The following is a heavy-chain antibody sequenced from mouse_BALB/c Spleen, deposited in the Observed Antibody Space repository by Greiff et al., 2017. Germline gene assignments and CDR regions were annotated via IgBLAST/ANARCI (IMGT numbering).Heavy chain of an antibody. CDR1: GYTFTSYN. Sequence: LQQPGAELVKPGASVKMSCKASGYTFTSYNMHWVKQTPGQGLEWIGAIYPGNGDTSYNQKFKGKATLTADKSSSTAYMQLSSLTSEDSAVYYCARDDEAMDYWGQGTSVTVSS. V-gene: IGHV1-12*01. J-gene: IGHJ4*01. CDR2: IYPGNGDT. D-gene: IGHD2-12*01. CDR3: ARDDEAMDY.